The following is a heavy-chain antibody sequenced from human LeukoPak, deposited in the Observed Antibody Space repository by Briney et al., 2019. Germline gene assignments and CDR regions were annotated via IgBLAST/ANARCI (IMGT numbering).Heavy chain of an antibody. Sequence: SETLSLTCAVYGGSFSGYYWSWIRQPPGKGLEWIGEINHSGSTNYHPSLKSRVTISVDTSKNQFSLKLSSVTAADTAVYYCARGRYYDSSGYYYGYWGQGTLVTVSS. CDR2: INHSGST. CDR1: GGSFSGYY. J-gene: IGHJ4*02. V-gene: IGHV4-34*01. D-gene: IGHD3-22*01. CDR3: ARGRYYDSSGYYYGY.